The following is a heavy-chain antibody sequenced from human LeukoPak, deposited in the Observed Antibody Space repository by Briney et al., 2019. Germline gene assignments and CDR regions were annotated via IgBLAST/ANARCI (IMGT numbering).Heavy chain of an antibody. CDR2: INHSGST. J-gene: IGHJ4*02. D-gene: IGHD1-14*01. CDR1: GGSISSYY. CDR3: ARQPGGLKSDY. Sequence: SETLSLTCTVSGGSISSYYWSWIRQPPGKGLEWIGEINHSGSTNYNPSLKSRVTISVDTSKNQFSLKLSSVTAADTAVYYCARQPGGLKSDYWGQGTLVTVSS. V-gene: IGHV4-34*01.